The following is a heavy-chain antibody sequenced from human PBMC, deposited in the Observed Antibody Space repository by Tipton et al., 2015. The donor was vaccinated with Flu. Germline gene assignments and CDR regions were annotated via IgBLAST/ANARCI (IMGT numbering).Heavy chain of an antibody. V-gene: IGHV1-2*06. CDR3: AREDYDYIDF. Sequence: QVQLVQSGAEVKKPGASVKVSCKASGYTFSDYYINWVRQAPGQGLEWMGRISPFTGGTNYAQKFQGRVAMTRDRSIMTANMILSSLTSDDTAVYYCAREDYDYIDFWGQGTLVTVSS. D-gene: IGHD4-17*01. J-gene: IGHJ4*02. CDR2: ISPFTGGT. CDR1: GYTFSDYY.